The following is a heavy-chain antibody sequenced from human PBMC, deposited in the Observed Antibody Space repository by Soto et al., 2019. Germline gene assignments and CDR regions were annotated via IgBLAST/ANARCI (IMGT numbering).Heavy chain of an antibody. CDR1: GGSISSSY. V-gene: IGHV4-59*12. CDR3: ARVPDR. Sequence: SETLSLTCTVSGGSISSSYWSWIRQPPGKGLEWIGYIYYSGSTNYNPSLKSRVTISVDTSKNQFSLKLSSVTAADTAVYYCARVPDRWGQGTLVTVS. J-gene: IGHJ5*02. D-gene: IGHD2-2*01. CDR2: IYYSGST.